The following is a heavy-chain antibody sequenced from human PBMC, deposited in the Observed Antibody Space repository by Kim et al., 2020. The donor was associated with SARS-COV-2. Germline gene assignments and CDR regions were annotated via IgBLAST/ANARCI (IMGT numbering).Heavy chain of an antibody. CDR2: IYYSGST. V-gene: IGHV4-59*13. Sequence: SETLSLTCTVSGGSISSYYWSWIRQPPGKGLEWIGYIYYSGSTNYNPSLKSRVTISVDTSKNQFSLKLSSVTAADTAVYYCARGPYYDILTGYYTVSDY. J-gene: IGHJ6*01. CDR1: GGSISSYY. D-gene: IGHD3-9*01. CDR3: ARGPYYDILTGYYTVSDY.